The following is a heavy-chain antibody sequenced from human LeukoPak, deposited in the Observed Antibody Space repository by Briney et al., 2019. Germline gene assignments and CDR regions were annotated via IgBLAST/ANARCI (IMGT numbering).Heavy chain of an antibody. CDR2: ISGSGGNT. D-gene: IGHD3-3*02. V-gene: IGHV3-23*01. Sequence: PGGSLRLSCAASGFTFSSYAMSWVRQAPGKGLEWVSTISGSGGNTYYADSVKGRFTISRDTSQNTLYLQMNSLRSEDTAVYYCAKPSSHFWGGYGYWGQGTLVTVSS. J-gene: IGHJ4*02. CDR1: GFTFSSYA. CDR3: AKPSSHFWGGYGY.